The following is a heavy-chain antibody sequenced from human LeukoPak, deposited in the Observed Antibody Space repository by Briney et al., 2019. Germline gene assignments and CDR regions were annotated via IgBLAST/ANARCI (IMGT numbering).Heavy chain of an antibody. CDR1: GFTFSSYA. J-gene: IGHJ4*02. D-gene: IGHD6-25*01. CDR3: ARGEAGDY. CDR2: ISGSGDST. V-gene: IGHV3-23*01. Sequence: GGSLRLSCAASGFTFSSYAMSWVRQAPGKGLEWVSVISGSGDSTHYADSVKGRFTISRDNFKNTVYLQMNSLRAEDTAVYYCARGEAGDYWGQGTLVTVSS.